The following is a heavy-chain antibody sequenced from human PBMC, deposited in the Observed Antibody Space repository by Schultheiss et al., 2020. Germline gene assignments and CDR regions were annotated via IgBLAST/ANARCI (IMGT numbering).Heavy chain of an antibody. D-gene: IGHD6-19*01. CDR2: LNSDGSRT. V-gene: IGHV3-74*01. J-gene: IGHJ6*02. Sequence: SCAAAGFTFSSYAMHWVRQAPGKGLVWVSRLNSDGSRTSYADSVKGRFTISRDNAKNSLYLQMNSLRAEDTAVYYCARDSQYSSGWHEDDYGMDVWGQGTTVTVSS. CDR3: ARDSQYSSGWHEDDYGMDV. CDR1: GFTFSSYA.